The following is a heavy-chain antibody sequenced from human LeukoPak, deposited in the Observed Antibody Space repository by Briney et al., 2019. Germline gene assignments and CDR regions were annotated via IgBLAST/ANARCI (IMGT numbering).Heavy chain of an antibody. D-gene: IGHD3-16*02. Sequence: ASVKVSCKASGYTFTGYYMHWVRQAPGQGLEWMGWINPNSGGTNYAQKFQGRVTITADESTSTAYMELSSLRSEDTAVYYCARDRGELSLYLFDYWGQGTLVTVSS. CDR3: ARDRGELSLYLFDY. CDR1: GYTFTGYY. J-gene: IGHJ4*02. CDR2: INPNSGGT. V-gene: IGHV1-2*02.